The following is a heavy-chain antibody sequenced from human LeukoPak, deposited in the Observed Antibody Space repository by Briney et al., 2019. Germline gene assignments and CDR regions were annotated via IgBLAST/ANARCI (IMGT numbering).Heavy chain of an antibody. CDR1: GFTFSTYV. D-gene: IGHD2-15*01. Sequence: PGGSLRLSCADSGFTFSTYVMSWVRQAPGKGLEWVSTISASRGVTKFADSVKGRFTISRDNSKNTLFLQMNSLRVEDTAIYYCAKDLEGDASCDYHFWSQGTLVTVSS. V-gene: IGHV3-23*01. CDR3: AKDLEGDASCDYHF. CDR2: ISASRGVT. J-gene: IGHJ4*02.